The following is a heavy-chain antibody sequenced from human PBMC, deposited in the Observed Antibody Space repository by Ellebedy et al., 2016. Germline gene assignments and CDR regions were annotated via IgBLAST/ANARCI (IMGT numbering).Heavy chain of an antibody. D-gene: IGHD3-10*01. CDR3: ARRSGGYYGSGSYYKGLDWFDP. CDR2: IYPGDSDT. V-gene: IGHV5-51*01. CDR1: GYSFTSYW. J-gene: IGHJ5*02. Sequence: GESLKISXKGSGYSFTSYWIGWVRQMPGKGLEWMGIIYPGDSDTRYSPSFQGQVTISADKSISTAYLQWSSLKASDTAMYYCARRSGGYYGSGSYYKGLDWFDPWGQGTLVTVSS.